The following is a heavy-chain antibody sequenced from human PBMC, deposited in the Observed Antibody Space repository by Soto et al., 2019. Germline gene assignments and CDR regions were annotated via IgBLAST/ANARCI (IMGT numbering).Heavy chain of an antibody. J-gene: IGHJ4*02. D-gene: IGHD2-21*02. CDR2: INPSGGHT. CDR1: GNTFSNYY. CDR3: ARGGHVVVVTAAFDS. Sequence: QVQLVQSGAEVKKPGASVKVSCKASGNTFSNYYIHWVRQAPGQGLEWMGTINPSGGHTTYAQKFLGRVTMTSDSSPSTLYMELTSLRFEDTAVYYCARGGHVVVVTAAFDSWGQGTLVTVSS. V-gene: IGHV1-46*03.